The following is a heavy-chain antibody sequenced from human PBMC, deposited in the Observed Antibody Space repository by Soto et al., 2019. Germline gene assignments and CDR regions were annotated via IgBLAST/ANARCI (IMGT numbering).Heavy chain of an antibody. CDR2: IYYSGST. Sequence: QVQLQESGPGLVKPSQTLSLTCTVSGDSISSGDYYWSWIRQPPGKGLEWIGYIYYSGSTYYNPALKSRAXXXVXXSKNQFSLKLSSVTATDTAVYYCARDIVLVPFFFGYYGMDVWGQGTTVTVSS. J-gene: IGHJ6*02. CDR3: ARDIVLVPFFFGYYGMDV. CDR1: GDSISSGDYY. V-gene: IGHV4-30-4*01. D-gene: IGHD2-2*01.